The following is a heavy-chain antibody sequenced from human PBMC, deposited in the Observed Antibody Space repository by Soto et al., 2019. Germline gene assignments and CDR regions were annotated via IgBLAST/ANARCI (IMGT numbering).Heavy chain of an antibody. CDR2: IYYSGST. V-gene: IGHV4-59*01. D-gene: IGHD4-17*01. Sequence: QVQLQESGPGLVKPSETLSLTCTVSGGSISSYYWSWIRQPPGKGLEWIGYIYYSGSTNYNPSLKSRVTISVDTSKNQFSLKLSSVTAADTAVYYCASRTTVKGLGKYYYGMDVWGQGTTVTVSS. J-gene: IGHJ6*02. CDR3: ASRTTVKGLGKYYYGMDV. CDR1: GGSISSYY.